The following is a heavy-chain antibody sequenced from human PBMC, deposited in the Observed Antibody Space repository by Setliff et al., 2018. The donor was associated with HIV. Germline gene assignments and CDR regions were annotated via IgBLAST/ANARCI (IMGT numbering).Heavy chain of an antibody. CDR2: ILDTGSP. D-gene: IGHD2-15*01. J-gene: IGHJ5*02. CDR3: AKCGGTCWHNFFGP. CDR1: GASVTTHS. V-gene: IGHV4-59*02. Sequence: SETLSLTCTVSGASVTTHSWSWIRQSPEKGLEWIAFILDTGSPNYSPSFKSRVTISRDNSKKMLYLQMNSLRAEDTAVYYCAKCGGTCWHNFFGPWGQGTLVTVSS.